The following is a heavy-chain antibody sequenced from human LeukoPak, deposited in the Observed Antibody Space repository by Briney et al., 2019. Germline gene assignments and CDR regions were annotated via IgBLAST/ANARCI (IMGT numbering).Heavy chain of an antibody. CDR1: GGPISSYY. CDR2: IYYSGST. D-gene: IGHD2-15*01. J-gene: IGHJ4*02. V-gene: IGHV4-59*01. Sequence: SETLSLTCTVSGGPISSYYWSWIRQPPGKGLEWIGYIYYSGSTNYNPSLKSRVTISVDTSKNQLSLKLSSVTAADTAVYYCAREGSRGLRPNFDYWGQGTLVTVSS. CDR3: AREGSRGLRPNFDY.